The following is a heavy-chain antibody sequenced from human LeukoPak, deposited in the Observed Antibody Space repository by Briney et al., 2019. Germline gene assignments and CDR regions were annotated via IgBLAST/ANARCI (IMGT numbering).Heavy chain of an antibody. D-gene: IGHD3-3*01. Sequence: SETLSLTCAVYGGSFSGYYWSWIRQPPGKGLEWIGEVHLDGRTNYNPSLKSRLIMSVDLPENHISLKLTSVTAADTAVYYCAREGGFYRPLDYSGQGTLVTVSS. J-gene: IGHJ4*02. CDR3: AREGGFYRPLDY. V-gene: IGHV4-34*10. CDR2: VHLDGRT. CDR1: GGSFSGYY.